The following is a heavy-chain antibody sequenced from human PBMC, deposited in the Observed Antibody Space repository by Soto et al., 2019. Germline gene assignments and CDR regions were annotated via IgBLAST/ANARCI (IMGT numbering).Heavy chain of an antibody. J-gene: IGHJ4*02. D-gene: IGHD3-22*01. Sequence: SETLSLTCAVSGYSISNGYYWGWIRQPPGKGLEWVGSIYHSGRTYYNPSLKSRVTISVDTSKNQFSLKLSSVTAADTAVHYCARAIYYYDSNDYTWHFDSWGQGTLVTVSS. CDR2: IYHSGRT. CDR1: GYSISNGYY. V-gene: IGHV4-38-2*01. CDR3: ARAIYYYDSNDYTWHFDS.